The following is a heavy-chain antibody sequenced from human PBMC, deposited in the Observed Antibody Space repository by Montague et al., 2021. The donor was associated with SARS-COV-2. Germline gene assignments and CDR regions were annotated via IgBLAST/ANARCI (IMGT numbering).Heavy chain of an antibody. D-gene: IGHD3-22*01. J-gene: IGHJ4*02. CDR2: IVHSGNT. V-gene: IGHV4-34*01. Sequence: SETLSLTCAVYRGSFHIFSWGWIRQSPGKGLEWIGEIVHSGNTKYNPSLESRVTISVDTSKNQFSLNLTSVTAADTAMYYCARGTRVVGITPGFRYWGQGTQIAVSS. CDR1: RGSFHIFS. CDR3: ARGTRVVGITPGFRY.